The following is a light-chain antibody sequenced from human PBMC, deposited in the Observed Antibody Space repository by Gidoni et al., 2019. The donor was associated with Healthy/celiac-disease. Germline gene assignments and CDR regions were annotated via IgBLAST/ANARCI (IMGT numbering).Light chain of an antibody. J-gene: IGKJ2*01. CDR1: QSISSY. Sequence: DIQMTQSPSSLSASVGDRVTITCRASQSISSYLNWYQQKPGKAPKLLIYAASSLQSGVPSRFSGSGSGTDFTLTISSLQPEDFATYYCQRGYSTPQGYTFGQGTKLEIK. V-gene: IGKV1-39*01. CDR3: QRGYSTPQGYT. CDR2: AAS.